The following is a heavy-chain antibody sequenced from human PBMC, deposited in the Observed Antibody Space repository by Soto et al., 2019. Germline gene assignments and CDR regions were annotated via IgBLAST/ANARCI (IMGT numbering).Heavy chain of an antibody. V-gene: IGHV4-39*01. J-gene: IGHJ4*02. CDR1: NGSISTNSYP. Sequence: SETLSLTCAVSNGSISTNSYPWGWVRQPPGKGLERTASMIYSGSGNSFSNPSFRSRVTMSADASKSQFSLKLSSVTVADTAVYYCTRGVITFGRVTVMLGWGQGTLVTVSS. D-gene: IGHD3-16*02. CDR2: MIYSGSGNS. CDR3: TRGVITFGRVTVMLG.